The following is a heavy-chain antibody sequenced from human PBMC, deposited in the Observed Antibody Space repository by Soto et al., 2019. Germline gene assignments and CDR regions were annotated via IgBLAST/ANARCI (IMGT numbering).Heavy chain of an antibody. CDR3: ARGQDVVVVAAGSPFHWFDP. Sequence: QVQLVQSGAEVKKPGSSVKVSCKASGGTFSSYAISWVRQAPGQGLEWMGGIIPIFGTANYAQKFQGRVTMTADESTSTAYVELSSLRSEDTAVYYCARGQDVVVVAAGSPFHWFDPWGQGTLVTVSS. CDR1: GGTFSSYA. CDR2: IIPIFGTA. J-gene: IGHJ5*02. V-gene: IGHV1-69*12. D-gene: IGHD2-15*01.